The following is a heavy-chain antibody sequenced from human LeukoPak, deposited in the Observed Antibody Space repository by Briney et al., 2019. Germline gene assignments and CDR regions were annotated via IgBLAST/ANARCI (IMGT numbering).Heavy chain of an antibody. Sequence: SETLSLTCTVSGGSITSGGYYWSWIRQHPKRGLEWIGHISYRGSTYYNPSLKSRVIISVDTSKNQFSLKLNSVTAADMAVYYCARLGLIYDILTGYYAYNWFDPWGQGTLVTVPS. J-gene: IGHJ5*02. CDR2: ISYRGST. CDR1: GGSITSGGYY. V-gene: IGHV4-31*03. D-gene: IGHD3-9*01. CDR3: ARLGLIYDILTGYYAYNWFDP.